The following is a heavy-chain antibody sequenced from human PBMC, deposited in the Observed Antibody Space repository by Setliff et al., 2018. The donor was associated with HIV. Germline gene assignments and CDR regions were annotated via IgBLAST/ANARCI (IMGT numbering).Heavy chain of an antibody. CDR2: IYYSGST. J-gene: IGHJ5*02. CDR3: ARVVITMVRGVISAWFDP. V-gene: IGHV4-31*03. D-gene: IGHD3-10*01. Sequence: LSLTCTVSGGSISSGGYYWSWIRQHPGKGLEWIGYIYYSGSTYYNPSLKSRVTISVDTSKNQFSLKLSSVTAADTAVYYCARVVITMVRGVISAWFDPWGQGTLVTVSS. CDR1: GGSISSGGYY.